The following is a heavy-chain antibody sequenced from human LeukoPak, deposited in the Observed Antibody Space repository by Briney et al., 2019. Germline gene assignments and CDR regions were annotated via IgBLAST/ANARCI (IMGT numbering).Heavy chain of an antibody. CDR3: ARDLPSYYFDSGNMFDP. Sequence: SETLSLTCTVSGGSISNFYWSWIRQPAGKGLEWIGRIYSSGRTNYNSSLKSRVAMSIDTSNNQFSLKLSSVTAADTAVYYCARDLPSYYFDSGNMFDPWGQGTLVIVSS. V-gene: IGHV4-4*07. J-gene: IGHJ5*02. CDR2: IYSSGRT. CDR1: GGSISNFY. D-gene: IGHD3-10*01.